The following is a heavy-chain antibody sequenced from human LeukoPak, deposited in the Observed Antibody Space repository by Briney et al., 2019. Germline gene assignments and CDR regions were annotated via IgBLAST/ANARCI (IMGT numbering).Heavy chain of an antibody. Sequence: GGSLRLSCAASGFSFSSFWMSWVRQAPGKGLEWVANIKQDGSEKYYVDSVKGRFTISRDNARNSLYLQMNSLRAEDTAMYYCVRDSKEYSSSLSWFDPWGQGTLVTVS. CDR3: VRDSKEYSSSLSWFDP. J-gene: IGHJ5*02. CDR1: GFSFSSFW. CDR2: IKQDGSEK. D-gene: IGHD6-6*01. V-gene: IGHV3-7*01.